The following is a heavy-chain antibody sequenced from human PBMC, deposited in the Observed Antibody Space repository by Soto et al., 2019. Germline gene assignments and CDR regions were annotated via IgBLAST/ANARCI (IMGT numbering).Heavy chain of an antibody. V-gene: IGHV4-34*01. J-gene: IGHJ4*02. CDR2: INHSGST. CDR3: ARYRREAVAGYTLDN. CDR1: GGSFSGYY. D-gene: IGHD6-13*01. Sequence: SETLSLTCAVYGGSFSGYYWSWIRQPPGKGLEWIGEINHSGSTNYNPSLKSRVTISEDTSKSQFSLKVNSMTAADTAVYYCARYRREAVAGYTLDNWGQGILVTVSS.